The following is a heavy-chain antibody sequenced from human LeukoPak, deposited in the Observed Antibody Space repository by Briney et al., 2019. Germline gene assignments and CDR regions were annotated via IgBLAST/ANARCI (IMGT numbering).Heavy chain of an antibody. D-gene: IGHD4-11*01. V-gene: IGHV3-33*06. CDR2: IWSDGTNK. CDR1: GFTFNHYG. Sequence: GRSVRLSCAATGFTFNHYGMHWVRQAPGKGLEWVAVIWSDGTNKYYGDSVKGRFTISRVDSENTVYLQMNSLRPEDTGVYYCAKDAQRGFDYSNSLEYWGQGTPFTVST. CDR3: AKDAQRGFDYSNSLEY. J-gene: IGHJ4*02.